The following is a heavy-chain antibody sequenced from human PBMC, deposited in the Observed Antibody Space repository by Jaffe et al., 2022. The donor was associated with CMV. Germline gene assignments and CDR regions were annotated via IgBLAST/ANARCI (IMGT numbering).Heavy chain of an antibody. CDR2: ITAGGGVT. CDR1: EFTFSTYA. Sequence: EVQVVDSGGGLVQPGGSLRLSCAASEFTFSTYAMTWVRQSPVKGLEWVSSITAGGGVTYYADSVKGRFTISRDNSKNTLFLQMNSLRAEDTALYYCTRDPNGDYVGAFDFWGQGTMVTVSS. J-gene: IGHJ3*01. V-gene: IGHV3-23*04. CDR3: TRDPNGDYVGAFDF. D-gene: IGHD4-17*01.